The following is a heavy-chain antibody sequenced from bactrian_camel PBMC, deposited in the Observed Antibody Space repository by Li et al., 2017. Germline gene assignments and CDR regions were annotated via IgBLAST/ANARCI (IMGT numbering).Heavy chain of an antibody. J-gene: IGHJ6*01. D-gene: IGHD7*01. CDR2: LSTDRTI. CDR3: EHEGAVAGGVPCPSSPFGY. V-gene: IGHV3S53*01. CDR1: GFIFNRCA. Sequence: VQLVESGGGSVEPGGSLKLSCTVIGFIFNRCAMAWYRQAPGNGRELVASLSTDRTIKYSDSVKGRFTISQNNAKNILYLEMNSLKVDDTAAYYCEHEGAVAGGVPCPSSPFGYWVQGTQVTVS.